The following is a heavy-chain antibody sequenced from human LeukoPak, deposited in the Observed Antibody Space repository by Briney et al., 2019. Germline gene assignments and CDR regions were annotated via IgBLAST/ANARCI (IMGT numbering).Heavy chain of an antibody. CDR2: ISGSGGTT. D-gene: IGHD1-26*01. V-gene: IGHV3-23*01. CDR3: TTEGGSWD. J-gene: IGHJ4*02. Sequence: PGGSLRLSCAASGFTFSSYSMSWVRQAPGKGLEWVSIISGSGGTTYYADSVKGRLTISRDNSKNTLYLQMNSLRAEDKAVYYCTTEGGSWDWGQGTLVTVSS. CDR1: GFTFSSYS.